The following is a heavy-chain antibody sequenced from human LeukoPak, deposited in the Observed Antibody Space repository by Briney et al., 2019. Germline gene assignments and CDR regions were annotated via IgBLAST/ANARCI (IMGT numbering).Heavy chain of an antibody. CDR3: TREDY. V-gene: IGHV1-2*02. CDR2: IIPNSGAT. Sequence: GASVKVSRKAPRYTLTGYPILLVRQAPGQGLEWMGWIIPNSGATTYAQKFQGRVTMTRDTSISTAFMELSSLRSDDTAVYYCTREDYWGQGTPVTVSS. CDR1: RYTLTGYP. J-gene: IGHJ4*02.